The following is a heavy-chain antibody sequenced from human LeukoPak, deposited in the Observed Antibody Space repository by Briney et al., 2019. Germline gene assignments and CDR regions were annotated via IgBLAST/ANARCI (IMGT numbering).Heavy chain of an antibody. CDR2: ISHDGSNK. V-gene: IGHV3-30*18. CDR3: AKDTIDY. J-gene: IGHJ4*02. CDR1: GFTFSSYG. Sequence: PGRSLRLSCAASGFTFSSYGMHWVRQAPGKGLEWVAVISHDGSNKYYADSVKGRFTISRDNSKNTLYLQMNSLRAEDTAVYYCAKDTIDYWGQGTLVTVS.